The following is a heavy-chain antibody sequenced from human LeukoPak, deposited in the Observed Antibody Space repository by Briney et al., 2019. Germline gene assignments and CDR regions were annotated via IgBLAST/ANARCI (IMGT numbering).Heavy chain of an antibody. Sequence: GGSLRLSCAASGFTFSSYEMNWVRQAPGKGLEWVSYMSSSGTTIYYGDSVKGRFTISRDNAKNSLYLQMNSLRAEDTAVYYCAREMTTVATFDYWGQGTLVTVSS. CDR3: AREMTTVATFDY. CDR2: MSSSGTTI. J-gene: IGHJ4*02. V-gene: IGHV3-48*03. CDR1: GFTFSSYE. D-gene: IGHD4-23*01.